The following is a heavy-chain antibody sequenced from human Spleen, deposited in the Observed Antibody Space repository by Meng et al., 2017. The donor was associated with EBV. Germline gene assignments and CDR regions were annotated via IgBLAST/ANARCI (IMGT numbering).Heavy chain of an antibody. Sequence: VPRQEARPGLVKPSQILRVSCSVSGGSISSGTYYWSWIRQPPGRCLEWIGYIYHNGDTYYSPSLQGRLTISVDTSKNQFSLKMSSVTAADTAVYFCASGSGGNFDFWGQGTLVTVSS. J-gene: IGHJ4*02. CDR2: IYHNGDT. CDR3: ASGSGGNFDF. D-gene: IGHD3-16*01. V-gene: IGHV4-30-4*01. CDR1: GGSISSGTYY.